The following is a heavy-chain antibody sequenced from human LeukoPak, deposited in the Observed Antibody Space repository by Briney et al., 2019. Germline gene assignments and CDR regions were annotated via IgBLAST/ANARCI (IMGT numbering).Heavy chain of an antibody. V-gene: IGHV1-69*13. CDR2: IIPIFGTA. D-gene: IGHD2-2*02. CDR1: GGTFSSYA. Sequence: ASVKASCKAPGGTFSSYAISWVRQAPGQGLEWMGGIIPIFGTANYAQRFQGRVTITADESTSTAYMELSSLRSEDTAVYYCARVPSDIVVVPAAILPDYYYYMDVWGKGTTVTVSS. J-gene: IGHJ6*03. CDR3: ARVPSDIVVVPAAILPDYYYYMDV.